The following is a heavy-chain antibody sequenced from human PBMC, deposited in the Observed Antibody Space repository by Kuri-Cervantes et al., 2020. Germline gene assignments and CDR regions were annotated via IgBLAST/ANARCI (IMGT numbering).Heavy chain of an antibody. CDR2: IDWDDDK. CDR1: GFSLSTTGMR. V-gene: IGHV2-70D*14. CDR3: ARSYDSSGYPYWYFDL. J-gene: IGHJ2*01. Sequence: SGPTLVKPTQTLTLTCTFSGFSLSTTGMRVSWIRQPPGKALEWLARIDWDDDKFYSTSLKTRLTISRDTSKNQVVLSMTNMDPADTATYFCARSYDSSGYPYWYFDLWGRGTLVTVSS. D-gene: IGHD3-22*01.